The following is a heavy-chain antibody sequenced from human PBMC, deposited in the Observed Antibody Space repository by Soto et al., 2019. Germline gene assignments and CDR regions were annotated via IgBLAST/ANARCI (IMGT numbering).Heavy chain of an antibody. CDR1: GYTFTGYY. CDR2: INPNSGGT. Sequence: VKVSCKASGYTFTGYYIHWVRKAPGQGLEWMGWINPNSGGTNYAQKFQGWVTMTRDTSISTAYMELSRLRSDDTAVYYCARLGDYDAFDIWGQGTMVTVSS. D-gene: IGHD4-17*01. J-gene: IGHJ3*02. V-gene: IGHV1-2*04. CDR3: ARLGDYDAFDI.